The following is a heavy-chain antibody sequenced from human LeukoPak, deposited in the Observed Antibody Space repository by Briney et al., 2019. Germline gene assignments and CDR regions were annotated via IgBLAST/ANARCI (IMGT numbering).Heavy chain of an antibody. J-gene: IGHJ6*03. CDR1: GGTFISYA. Sequence: SVKVSCKASGGTFISYAISWVRQAPGQGREWMGGIIPIFGTANYAQKFQGRVTITADESTSTAYMELSSLRPEDTAVYYCARSSPDIVVVPAAQVPYYYYYMDVWGKGTTVTVSS. D-gene: IGHD2-2*01. V-gene: IGHV1-69*01. CDR2: IIPIFGTA. CDR3: ARSSPDIVVVPAAQVPYYYYYMDV.